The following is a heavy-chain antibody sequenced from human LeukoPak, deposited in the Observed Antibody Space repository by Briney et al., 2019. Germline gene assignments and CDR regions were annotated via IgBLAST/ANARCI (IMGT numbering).Heavy chain of an antibody. V-gene: IGHV4-39*07. D-gene: IGHD1-26*01. CDR1: GGSISSSSYY. CDR3: ARGASGSSGFDY. J-gene: IGHJ4*02. CDR2: IYYSGST. Sequence: SSETLSLTCTVSGGSISSSSYYWGWIRQPPGKGLEWIGSIYYSGSTYYNPSLKGRVTISVDTSKNQFSLKLSSVTAADTAVYYCARGASGSSGFDYWGQGTLVTVSS.